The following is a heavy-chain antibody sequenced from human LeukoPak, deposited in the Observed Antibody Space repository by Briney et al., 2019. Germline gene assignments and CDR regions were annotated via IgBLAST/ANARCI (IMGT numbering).Heavy chain of an antibody. V-gene: IGHV1-69*06. CDR3: GASITMIATRAFDI. CDR1: GVTFSSYV. Sequence: GSSVKVSCKASGVTFSSYVITWVRQAPGQGLEWMGGIIPIFGTTNYAQKFQGRVTFTADKSTTTAYMELSSLRSEDTAVYYCGASITMIATRAFDIWGQGTKVTVSS. CDR2: IIPIFGTT. J-gene: IGHJ3*02. D-gene: IGHD3-22*01.